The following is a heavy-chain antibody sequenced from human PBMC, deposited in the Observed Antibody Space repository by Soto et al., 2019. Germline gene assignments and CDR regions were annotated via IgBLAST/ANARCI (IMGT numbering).Heavy chain of an antibody. J-gene: IGHJ6*02. Sequence: ASVKVSCKASGYTFTSDGISWVRQAPGQGLEWMGWISAYNGNTNYAQKLQGRVTMTTDTSTSTAYMELRSLRSDDTAVYYCARGGQLWLRGYYYYGMDVWGQGTTVTVSS. D-gene: IGHD5-18*01. V-gene: IGHV1-18*01. CDR1: GYTFTSDG. CDR2: ISAYNGNT. CDR3: ARGGQLWLRGYYYYGMDV.